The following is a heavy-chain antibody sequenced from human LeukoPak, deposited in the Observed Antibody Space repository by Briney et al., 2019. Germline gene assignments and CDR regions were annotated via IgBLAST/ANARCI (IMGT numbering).Heavy chain of an antibody. CDR3: AKVRPGFVARAFDY. V-gene: IGHV3-23*01. CDR2: ISAGGGST. CDR1: GFTFRNNA. J-gene: IGHJ4*02. Sequence: TGGSLRLSCAASGFTFRNNAMSWVRQAPGKGLEWVSGISAGGGSTYYADSVKGQITISRDNSKNMLYLQMNSLRAEDTAVYYCAKVRPGFVARAFDYWGQGTLVTVSS. D-gene: IGHD2-15*01.